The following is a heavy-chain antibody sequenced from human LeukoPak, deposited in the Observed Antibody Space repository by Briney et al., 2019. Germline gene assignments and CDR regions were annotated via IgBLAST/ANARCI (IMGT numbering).Heavy chain of an antibody. D-gene: IGHD5-12*01. V-gene: IGHV4-39*01. CDR2: IYYSGST. Sequence: SETLSLTCTVSGDSISSSTYYWDWIRQPPGRGLEWIGGIYYSGSTYYNPSLKSRVTISVDTSKNQFSLKLSSVTAADTAVYYCARLSVATYYLDYWGQGTLVTVSS. CDR3: ARLSVATYYLDY. CDR1: GDSISSSTYY. J-gene: IGHJ4*02.